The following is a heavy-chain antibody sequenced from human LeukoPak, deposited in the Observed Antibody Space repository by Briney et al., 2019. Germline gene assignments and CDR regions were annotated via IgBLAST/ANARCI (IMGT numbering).Heavy chain of an antibody. Sequence: AGSLRLSCAASGFTFSNYSMSWVRQAPGKGLEWVSTISGTGGTTYYADSVKGRFTISRDNSKNTLFLQFNSLRADDTAVYYCAKGRGTTVTAAANYWGQGTLVTVSS. V-gene: IGHV3-23*01. CDR2: ISGTGGTT. CDR3: AKGRGTTVTAAANY. J-gene: IGHJ4*02. D-gene: IGHD4-17*01. CDR1: GFTFSNYS.